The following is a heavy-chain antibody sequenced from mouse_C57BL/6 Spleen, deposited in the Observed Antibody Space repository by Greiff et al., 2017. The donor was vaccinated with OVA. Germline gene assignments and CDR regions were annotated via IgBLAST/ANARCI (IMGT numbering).Heavy chain of an antibody. CDR2: IWSGGST. Sequence: VQGVESGPGLVQPSQSLSITCTVSGFSLTSYGVHWVRQSPGKGLEWLGVIWSGGSTDYNAAFISRLSISKVNSKSQVFFKMNSLQADDTAIYYCARVDTTVVATYWYFDVWGTGTTVTVSS. V-gene: IGHV2-2*01. D-gene: IGHD1-1*01. J-gene: IGHJ1*03. CDR1: GFSLTSYG. CDR3: ARVDTTVVATYWYFDV.